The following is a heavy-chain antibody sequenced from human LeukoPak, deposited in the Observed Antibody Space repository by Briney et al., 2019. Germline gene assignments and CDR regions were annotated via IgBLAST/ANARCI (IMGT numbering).Heavy chain of an antibody. D-gene: IGHD3-10*01. CDR3: ATDFVRGVILNTFDY. Sequence: GGSLRLSCAASGFTFSSYSMNWVRQAPGKGLEWVSYISSSSSTIYYADSVKGRFTISRDNAKNSLYLQMNSLRDEDTAVYYCATDFVRGVILNTFDYWGQGTLVTVSS. CDR1: GFTFSSYS. J-gene: IGHJ4*02. V-gene: IGHV3-48*02. CDR2: ISSSSSTI.